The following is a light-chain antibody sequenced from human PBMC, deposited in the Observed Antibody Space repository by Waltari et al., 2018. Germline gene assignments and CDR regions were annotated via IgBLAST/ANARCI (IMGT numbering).Light chain of an antibody. CDR2: STS. CDR3: LLYYGGPWV. V-gene: IGLV7-43*01. J-gene: IGLJ3*02. Sequence: QTVVTQEPALTVSPVRTVTPPCASSTGPLPSAYYPHWFQQKPGQAPRALIHSTSARYSWTPTRFPGSLLGDKAALPLSGVQPEDEADYYCLLYYGGPWVFGGGTKVTVL. CDR1: TGPLPSAYY.